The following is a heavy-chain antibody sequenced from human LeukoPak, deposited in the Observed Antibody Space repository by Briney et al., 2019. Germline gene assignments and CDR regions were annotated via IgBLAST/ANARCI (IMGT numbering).Heavy chain of an antibody. Sequence: PGGSLRLSCAASGFTFSSYSMNWVRQAPGKGLEWVSSISSSSSYIYYADSVKGRFTISRDNAKNSLYLQMNSLRAEDTAVYYCARYYYGSGSSLYYYYYGMDVWGQGTTVTVSS. CDR1: GFTFSSYS. D-gene: IGHD3-10*01. V-gene: IGHV3-21*01. J-gene: IGHJ6*02. CDR2: ISSSSSYI. CDR3: ARYYYGSGSSLYYYYYGMDV.